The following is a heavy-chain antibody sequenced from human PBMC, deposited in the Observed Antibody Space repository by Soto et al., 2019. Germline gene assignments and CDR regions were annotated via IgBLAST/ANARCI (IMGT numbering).Heavy chain of an antibody. V-gene: IGHV3-23*01. D-gene: IGHD3-16*02. Sequence: VGSLRLSCAASGFTFSSYAMSWVRQAPGKGLEWVSAISGSGGSTYYADSVKGRFTISRDNSKNTLYLQMNSLRAEDTAVYYCANIIWGSYREFDYWGQGTLVTVSS. CDR2: ISGSGGST. CDR3: ANIIWGSYREFDY. CDR1: GFTFSSYA. J-gene: IGHJ4*02.